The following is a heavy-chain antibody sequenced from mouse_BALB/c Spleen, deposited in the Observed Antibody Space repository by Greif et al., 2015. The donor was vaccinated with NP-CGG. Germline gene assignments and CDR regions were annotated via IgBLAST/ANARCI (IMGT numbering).Heavy chain of an antibody. J-gene: IGHJ4*01. D-gene: IGHD2-10*02. V-gene: IGHV5-12-1*01. CDR1: GFAFSSYD. Sequence: EVKLMESGGGLVKPGGSLKLSCAASGFAFSSYDMSWVRQTPEKRLEWVAYISSGGGSTYYPDTAKGRFTISRDNAKNTLYLQMSSLKSEDTAMYYCARQYDDAYAMDYWGQGTSVTVSS. CDR2: ISSGGGST. CDR3: ARQYDDAYAMDY.